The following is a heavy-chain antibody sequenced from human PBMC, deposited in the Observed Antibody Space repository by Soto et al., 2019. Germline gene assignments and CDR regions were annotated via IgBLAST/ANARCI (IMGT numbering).Heavy chain of an antibody. CDR3: ARGKDGRRAGTYYFDMDV. D-gene: IGHD1-1*01. CDR2: IKQDGSEK. Sequence: EEQLVESGGGLVQPGGSLRLSCAASGFSIRDYWMTWVRQAPGKGQDWVANIKQDGSEKFYVDSLKGRFTISRDNAKNSVYLLMNSLRADDTAVYYCARGKDGRRAGTYYFDMDVWGKGTTVTLSS. J-gene: IGHJ6*03. V-gene: IGHV3-7*01. CDR1: GFSIRDYW.